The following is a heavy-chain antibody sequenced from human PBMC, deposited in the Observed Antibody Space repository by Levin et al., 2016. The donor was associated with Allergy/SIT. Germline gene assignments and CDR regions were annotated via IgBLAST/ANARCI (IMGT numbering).Heavy chain of an antibody. CDR3: ARGEQWLANVGY. D-gene: IGHD6-19*01. V-gene: IGHV4-61*01. J-gene: IGHJ4*02. CDR1: NVSVSGGPYY. Sequence: SETLSLTCSVSNVSVSGGPYYWSWIRQAPGKGLEWIGYIYYRGGTQYNPSLKSRVTISLDTSKNQFSLKLSSVTAADTAVYYCARGEQWLANVGYWGQGTLVTVSS. CDR2: IYYRGGT.